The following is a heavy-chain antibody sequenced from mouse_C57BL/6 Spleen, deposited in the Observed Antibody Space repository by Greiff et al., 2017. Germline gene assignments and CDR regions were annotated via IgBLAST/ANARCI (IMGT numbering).Heavy chain of an antibody. CDR2: ISSGGDYI. V-gene: IGHV5-9-1*02. Sequence: EVKLMESGEGLVKPGGSLKLSCAASGFTFSSYAMSWVRQTPEKRLEWVAYISSGGDYIYYADTVKGRFTISRDNARNTLYLQMSSLKSEDTAMYYCTRGELGQGEDYAMDYWGQGTSVTVSS. D-gene: IGHD4-1*01. J-gene: IGHJ4*01. CDR1: GFTFSSYA. CDR3: TRGELGQGEDYAMDY.